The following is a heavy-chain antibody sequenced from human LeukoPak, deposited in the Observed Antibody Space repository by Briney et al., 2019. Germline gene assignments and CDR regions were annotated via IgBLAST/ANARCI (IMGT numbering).Heavy chain of an antibody. CDR3: ATINLGVPRGDAFDF. V-gene: IGHV4-61*02. J-gene: IGHJ3*01. CDR2: VFTTGST. Sequence: PSETLSLTCTVSGASISSNGYSWNWIRQSADKGLEWLGRVFTTGSTNYNPSPKSRVSIAVDTSKNQFSLRLNSVTAADTAVYYCATINLGVPRGDAFDFWGQGTIVTVSS. D-gene: IGHD3-3*01. CDR1: GASISSNGYS.